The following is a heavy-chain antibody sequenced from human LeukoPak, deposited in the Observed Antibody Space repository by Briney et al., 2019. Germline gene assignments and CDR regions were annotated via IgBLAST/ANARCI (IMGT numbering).Heavy chain of an antibody. Sequence: SETLSLTCTVSGGSISSSSYYWGWIRQPPGKGLEWIGPIHTSGSINDNPSLKSRVTMSDNTSKNHFSLRLRSVTAADTAVYYCARDGMVRGVIPHFEDYWGQGTLVTVSS. V-gene: IGHV4-61*05. CDR3: ARDGMVRGVIPHFEDY. CDR1: GGSISSSSYY. J-gene: IGHJ4*02. CDR2: IHTSGSI. D-gene: IGHD3-10*01.